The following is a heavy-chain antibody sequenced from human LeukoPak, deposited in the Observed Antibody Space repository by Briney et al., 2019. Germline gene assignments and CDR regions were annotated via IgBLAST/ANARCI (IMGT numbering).Heavy chain of an antibody. D-gene: IGHD5-18*01. V-gene: IGHV3-7*02. CDR1: GFTFSHYW. CDR3: ARGPRRYSYGRDKYDY. CDR2: IKQDGSEK. Sequence: GGSLRLSCAASGFTFSHYWMSWVRQSPGKGLEWVANIKQDGSEKYYVDSVKGRFTISRDNAKNSLYLQMNSLRAEDTAVYYCARGPRRYSYGRDKYDYWGQGTLVTVSS. J-gene: IGHJ4*02.